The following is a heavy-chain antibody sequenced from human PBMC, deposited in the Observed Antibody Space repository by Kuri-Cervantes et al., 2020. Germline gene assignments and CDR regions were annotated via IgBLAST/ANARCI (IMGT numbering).Heavy chain of an antibody. CDR2: IFGGGST. V-gene: IGHV3-66*01. J-gene: IGHJ6*02. Sequence: GGSLRLSCAASGFTVTSNYMSWVRQAPGKGLEWVSVIFGGGSTYYADSAKGRFTISRGNSKNTLYLQMNSLRAEDTAVYYCANLRGSSSWYADYYYGMDVWGQGTTVTVSS. CDR1: GFTVTSNY. D-gene: IGHD6-13*01. CDR3: ANLRGSSSWYADYYYGMDV.